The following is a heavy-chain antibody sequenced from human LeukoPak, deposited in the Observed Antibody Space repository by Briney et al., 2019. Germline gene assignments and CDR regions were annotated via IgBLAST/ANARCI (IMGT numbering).Heavy chain of an antibody. CDR3: ARIEGSTFEY. J-gene: IGHJ4*02. CDR2: SYPGDSET. Sequence: GESLQISCKDTGYTFTNFCGVWVRQMPGRGLEWMGISYPGDSETKYGPSLQGQVTISADKSTSTAYLQWSSLEASDTAIYYCARIEGSTFEYWGLGALVTVAS. CDR1: GYTFTNFC. V-gene: IGHV5-51*03.